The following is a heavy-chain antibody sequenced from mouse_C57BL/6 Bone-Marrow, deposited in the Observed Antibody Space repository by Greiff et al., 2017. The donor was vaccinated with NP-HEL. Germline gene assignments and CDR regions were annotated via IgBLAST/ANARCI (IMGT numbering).Heavy chain of an antibody. CDR2: IYPSDSET. Sequence: QVQLQQPGAELVRPGSSVKLSCKASGYTFTSYWMDWVKQRPGQGLEWIGNIYPSDSETHYNQKFKDKATLTVEKSSSTAYMQLSSLTSEDSAVYYCALYYYGSSCHGDVWGTGTTVTVSS. D-gene: IGHD1-1*01. CDR3: ALYYYGSSCHGDV. CDR1: GYTFTSYW. J-gene: IGHJ1*03. V-gene: IGHV1-61*01.